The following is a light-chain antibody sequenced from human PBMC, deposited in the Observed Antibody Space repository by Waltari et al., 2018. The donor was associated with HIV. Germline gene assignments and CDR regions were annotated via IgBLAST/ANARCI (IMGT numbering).Light chain of an antibody. CDR3: GTWDTRLSAVV. CDR1: SSNIGNNY. J-gene: IGLJ2*01. Sequence: QSVLTQPPSVSAAPGQKVTISCSGSSSNIGNNYVSWYQQLPGTAPKLLIYENTQRPSGIPDRFSGSKSGTSATLCITGLRTGDEADYYCGTWDTRLSAVVFGGGTKLTVL. V-gene: IGLV1-51*02. CDR2: ENT.